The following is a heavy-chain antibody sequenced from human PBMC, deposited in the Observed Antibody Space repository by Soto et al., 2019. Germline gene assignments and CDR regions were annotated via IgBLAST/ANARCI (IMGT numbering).Heavy chain of an antibody. J-gene: IGHJ6*02. V-gene: IGHV4-39*01. Sequence: PSETLSLTCTVSSAPVSSTTYTWGWIRQPPGKGLEWVASVYCGGRSYYNPTLNSRVTISVDTSKNQFSLKMTSVTAADTAVYYCARQRVSCSGGGFLPYGMDVWGQGTTVTVSS. D-gene: IGHD2-15*01. CDR2: VYCGGRS. CDR3: ARQRVSCSGGGFLPYGMDV. CDR1: SAPVSSTTYT.